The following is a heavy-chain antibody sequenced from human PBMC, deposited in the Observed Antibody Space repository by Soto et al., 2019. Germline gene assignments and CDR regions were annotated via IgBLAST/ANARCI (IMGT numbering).Heavy chain of an antibody. Sequence: GGSLRLSCAASGFTFSSYAMHWVRQAPGKGLEWVAVIAYDGGNTYYADSVKGRFTISRDNSKNTVDLQMNSLRAEDTAVYYCVKRSGQSNGWGAFDIWDQGAMVTVS. CDR2: IAYDGGNT. CDR1: GFTFSSYA. V-gene: IGHV3-30-3*02. D-gene: IGHD6-19*01. CDR3: VKRSGQSNGWGAFDI. J-gene: IGHJ3*02.